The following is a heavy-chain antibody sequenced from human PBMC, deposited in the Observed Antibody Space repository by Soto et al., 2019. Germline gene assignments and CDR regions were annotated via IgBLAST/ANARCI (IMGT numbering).Heavy chain of an antibody. J-gene: IGHJ4*02. CDR2: ISGSGGST. Sequence: GSLRLSCAASGFTFSSYAMSWVRQAPGKGLEWVSAISGSGGSTYYADSVKGRFTISRDNSKNTLYLQMNSLRAEDTAVYYCAKGIEYSSSLDYWGQGTLVTVSS. V-gene: IGHV3-23*01. D-gene: IGHD6-6*01. CDR1: GFTFSSYA. CDR3: AKGIEYSSSLDY.